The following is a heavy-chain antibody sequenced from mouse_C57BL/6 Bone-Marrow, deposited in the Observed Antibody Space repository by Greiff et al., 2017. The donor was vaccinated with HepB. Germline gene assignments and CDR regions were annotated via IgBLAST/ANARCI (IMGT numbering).Heavy chain of an antibody. V-gene: IGHV1-26*01. Sequence: VQLQQSGPELVKPGASVKISCKASGYTFTDYYMNWVKQSHGKSLEWIGDINPNNGGTSYNQKFKGKATLTVDKSSSTAYMELRSLTSEDSAVYYCARRGQLRLYYFDYWGQGTTLTVSS. J-gene: IGHJ2*01. CDR3: ARRGQLRLYYFDY. CDR1: GYTFTDYY. D-gene: IGHD3-2*02. CDR2: INPNNGGT.